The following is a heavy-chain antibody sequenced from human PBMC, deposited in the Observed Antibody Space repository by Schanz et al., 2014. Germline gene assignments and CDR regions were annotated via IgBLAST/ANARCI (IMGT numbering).Heavy chain of an antibody. V-gene: IGHV3-11*06. CDR1: GFTFSDYY. CDR2: VSSAGSVT. D-gene: IGHD5-12*01. Sequence: VQLVESGGGLVKPGGSLRLSCAASGFTFSDYYMTWIRQAPGKGLEWISYVSSAGSVTNYADSVKGRFTVSRDNAKNSVYLQMNSLRAEDTAVYYCARDKLATENYFDYWGQGTLVTVSS. J-gene: IGHJ4*02. CDR3: ARDKLATENYFDY.